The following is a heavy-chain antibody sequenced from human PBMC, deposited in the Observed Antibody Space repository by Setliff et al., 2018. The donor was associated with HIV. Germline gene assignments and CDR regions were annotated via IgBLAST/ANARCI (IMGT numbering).Heavy chain of an antibody. Sequence: SETLSLTCTVSGGSISRYYWSWIRQPAGKGLEWIGRIYPSGNINYNPSLKSRLTMSIDTSKNQFSLKLSSVTATDTAVYYCARDAGPHYGSGPPLEYWGQGIQVTVS. V-gene: IGHV4-4*07. CDR2: IYPSGNI. J-gene: IGHJ4*02. CDR1: GGSISRYY. D-gene: IGHD3-10*01. CDR3: ARDAGPHYGSGPPLEY.